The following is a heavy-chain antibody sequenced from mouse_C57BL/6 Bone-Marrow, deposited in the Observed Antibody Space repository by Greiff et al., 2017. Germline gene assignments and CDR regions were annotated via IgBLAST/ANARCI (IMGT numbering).Heavy chain of an antibody. CDR2: IDPSDSYT. Sequence: QVQLQQPGAELVKPGASVKLSCKASGYTFTSYWMQWVKQRPGQGLEWIGEIDPSDSYTNYNQKFKGKATLTVDTSSSTAYMELGSRTSEDSAVYYCARHGYYSYWGQGTTLTVSS. CDR1: GYTFTSYW. CDR3: ARHGYYSY. D-gene: IGHD2-3*01. V-gene: IGHV1-50*01. J-gene: IGHJ2*01.